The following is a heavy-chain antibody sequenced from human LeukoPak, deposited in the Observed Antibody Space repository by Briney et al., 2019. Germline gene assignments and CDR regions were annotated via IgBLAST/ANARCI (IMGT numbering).Heavy chain of an antibody. Sequence: QSGGSLRLSCAASGFTFSSYGMHWVRQAPGKGLEWVAVISYDGSNKYYADSVKGRFTISRDNSKNTLYQQMNSLRAEDTAVYYCAKDRRGYSYGYAFDYWGQGTLVTVSS. CDR1: GFTFSSYG. CDR2: ISYDGSNK. D-gene: IGHD5-18*01. J-gene: IGHJ4*02. CDR3: AKDRRGYSYGYAFDY. V-gene: IGHV3-30*18.